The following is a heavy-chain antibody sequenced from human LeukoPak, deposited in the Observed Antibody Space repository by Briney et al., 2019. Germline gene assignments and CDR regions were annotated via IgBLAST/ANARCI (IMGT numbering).Heavy chain of an antibody. CDR3: AKDIHVAAAVPAPY. CDR2: ISGTGAHT. D-gene: IGHD6-13*01. V-gene: IGHV3-23*01. Sequence: GGSLSLSCEVSGITFETYAMNWVRQAPGKGLEWVAGISGTGAHTYYADSVKGRFTASRDNSRDTLYLLLKSLRAEDTAVYFCAKDIHVAAAVPAPYWGQGTLVTVSS. CDR1: GITFETYA. J-gene: IGHJ4*02.